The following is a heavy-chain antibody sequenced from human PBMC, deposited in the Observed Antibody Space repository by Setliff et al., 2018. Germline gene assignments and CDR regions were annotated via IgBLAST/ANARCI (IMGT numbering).Heavy chain of an antibody. D-gene: IGHD6-13*01. CDR2: IKQDGSEK. CDR3: ARELLSRYSSSWLH. CDR1: GFTFSSYW. Sequence: GESLKISCAASGFTFSSYWMSWVRQAPGKGLEWVANIKQDGSEKYYVDSVKGRFTISRDNAKNSPYLQMNSLRAEDTAVYYCARELLSRYSSSWLHWGQGTLVTVSS. V-gene: IGHV3-7*01. J-gene: IGHJ4*02.